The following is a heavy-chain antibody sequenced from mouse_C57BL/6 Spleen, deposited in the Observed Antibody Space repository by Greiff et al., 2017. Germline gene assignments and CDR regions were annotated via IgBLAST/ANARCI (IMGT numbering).Heavy chain of an antibody. CDR1: GYTFTNYW. CDR3: ARGDYYGSSYFGYAMDD. CDR2: IYPGGGYT. J-gene: IGHJ4*01. Sequence: QVQLQQSGAELVRPGTSVKMSCKASGYTFTNYWIGWAKQRPGHGLEWIGDIYPGGGYTNYNEKFKGKATLTADNSSSTAYMQFSSLSSEDSAIYYCARGDYYGSSYFGYAMDDWGQGTSVTVSS. V-gene: IGHV1-63*01. D-gene: IGHD1-1*01.